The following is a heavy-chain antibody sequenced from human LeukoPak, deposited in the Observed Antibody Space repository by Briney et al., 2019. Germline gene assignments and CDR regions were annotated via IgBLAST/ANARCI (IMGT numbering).Heavy chain of an antibody. J-gene: IGHJ4*02. Sequence: GGSLRLSYAASGITFSSYAMTWVRQAPGKGLEWVSAISGGGDSTYYADSVKGRFTISRDNSKNTLYLQMNSLRAEDTAIYYCAKSRVVVISDSDFWGQGTLVIVSS. D-gene: IGHD2-15*01. CDR1: GITFSSYA. V-gene: IGHV3-23*01. CDR3: AKSRVVVISDSDF. CDR2: ISGGGDST.